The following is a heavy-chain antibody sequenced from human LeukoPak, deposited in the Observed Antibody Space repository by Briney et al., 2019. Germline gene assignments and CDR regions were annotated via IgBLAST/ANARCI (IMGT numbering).Heavy chain of an antibody. CDR2: ISSSGSGDNT. CDR3: ARDGVITRNDAFDI. V-gene: IGHV3-23*01. J-gene: IGHJ3*02. CDR1: GVTLSTYA. Sequence: GGSLRLSCAASGVTLSTYAMSWARQAPGKGLEWVSGISSSGSGDNTYYADSVKGRFTISRDNSKNTLYLQMNSLRAEDTAVYYCARDGVITRNDAFDIWGQGTMVTVSS. D-gene: IGHD3-22*01.